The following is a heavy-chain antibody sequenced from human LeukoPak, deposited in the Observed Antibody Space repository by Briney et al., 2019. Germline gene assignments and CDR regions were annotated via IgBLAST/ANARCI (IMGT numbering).Heavy chain of an antibody. CDR2: INHSGST. CDR1: GGSFSSYY. J-gene: IGHJ4*02. CDR3: ARGQGGCSSTSCLFDY. D-gene: IGHD2-2*01. V-gene: IGHV4-34*01. Sequence: PSETLSLTCAVYGGSFSSYYWSWIRQPPGKGLEWIGEINHSGSTNYNPPLKGRVTISVDTANNQFFMKLNSVTAADTAVYYCARGQGGCSSTSCLFDYWGQGTLVTVSS.